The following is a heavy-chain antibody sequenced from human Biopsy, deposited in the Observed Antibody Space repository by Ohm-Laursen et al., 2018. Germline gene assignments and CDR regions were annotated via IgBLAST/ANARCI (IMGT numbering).Heavy chain of an antibody. CDR2: IYSGGST. CDR1: GFTVSSNY. Sequence: SLRLPCTASGFTVSSNYMSWVRQAPGKGLEWVSVIYSGGSTYYADSVKGRFTISRDNSKNTLYLQMNSLRAEDTAVYYCARSGWPENDAFDIWGQGTMVTVSS. D-gene: IGHD6-19*01. J-gene: IGHJ3*02. CDR3: ARSGWPENDAFDI. V-gene: IGHV3-53*01.